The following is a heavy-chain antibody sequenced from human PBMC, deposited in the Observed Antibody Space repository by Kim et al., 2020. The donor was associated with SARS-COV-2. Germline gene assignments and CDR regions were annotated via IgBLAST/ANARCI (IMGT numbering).Heavy chain of an antibody. CDR2: IWYDGSNK. V-gene: IGHV3-33*01. D-gene: IGHD2-2*01. CDR3: ARYCSSTSCYYDY. J-gene: IGHJ4*02. CDR1: GFTFSSYG. Sequence: GGSLRLSCAASGFTFSSYGMHWVRQAPGKGLEWVAVIWYDGSNKYYADSVKGRFTISRDNSKNTLYLQMNSLRAEDTAVYYCARYCSSTSCYYDYWGQGTLGTVSS.